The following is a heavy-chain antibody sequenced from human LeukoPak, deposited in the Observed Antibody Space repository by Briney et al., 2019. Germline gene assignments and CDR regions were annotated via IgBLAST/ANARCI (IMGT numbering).Heavy chain of an antibody. D-gene: IGHD6-19*01. J-gene: IGHJ4*02. V-gene: IGHV4-39*01. Sequence: ASETLSLTCTVSGGSISSSSYYWGWIRQPPGKGLEWIGSIYYSGSTYYNPSLKSRLTISVDTPKNQFSLKLSSVTAADTAVYYCARHSSGWYYFDYWGQGTLVTVSS. CDR3: ARHSSGWYYFDY. CDR2: IYYSGST. CDR1: GGSISSSSYY.